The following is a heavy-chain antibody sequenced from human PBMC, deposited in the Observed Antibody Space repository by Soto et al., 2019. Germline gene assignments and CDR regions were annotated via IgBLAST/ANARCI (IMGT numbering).Heavy chain of an antibody. Sequence: QVQLQESGPGLVKPSETLSLTCTVSGGSISSYYWSWIRQPPGKGLEWIGYLYYSGSTNYNPSLKSRVTISVDTSKNQFSLKLSSVTAADTAVYYCARYAVAGNGGVRFDYWGQGTLVTVSS. CDR2: LYYSGST. D-gene: IGHD6-19*01. CDR3: ARYAVAGNGGVRFDY. V-gene: IGHV4-59*01. J-gene: IGHJ4*02. CDR1: GGSISSYY.